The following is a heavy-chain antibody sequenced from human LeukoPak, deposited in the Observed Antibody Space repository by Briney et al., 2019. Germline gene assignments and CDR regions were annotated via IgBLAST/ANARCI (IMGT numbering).Heavy chain of an antibody. V-gene: IGHV3-9*01. CDR2: ISWNSGSI. Sequence: GGSLRLSCAASGFTFDDYAMHWVRQAPGKGLEWVSGISWNSGSIGYADSVRGRFTISRDNAKNSLYLQMNSLRVEDTAVYYCVRGAQFYGSGSYDYWGQGTLVAVSS. CDR3: VRGAQFYGSGSYDY. J-gene: IGHJ4*02. D-gene: IGHD3-10*01. CDR1: GFTFDDYA.